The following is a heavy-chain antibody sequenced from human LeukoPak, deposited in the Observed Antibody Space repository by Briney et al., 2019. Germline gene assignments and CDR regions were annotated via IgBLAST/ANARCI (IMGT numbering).Heavy chain of an antibody. D-gene: IGHD2-21*02. CDR2: ISGSGGST. J-gene: IGHJ3*02. Sequence: PGGSLRLSCAASGFTFSSYGMSWVRQAPGKGLEWVSDISGSGGSTYYADSVKGRFTISRDNSKNTLYLQMNSLRAEDTAVYYCAKAYCGGDCYPADAFDIWGQGTMVTVSS. CDR3: AKAYCGGDCYPADAFDI. CDR1: GFTFSSYG. V-gene: IGHV3-23*01.